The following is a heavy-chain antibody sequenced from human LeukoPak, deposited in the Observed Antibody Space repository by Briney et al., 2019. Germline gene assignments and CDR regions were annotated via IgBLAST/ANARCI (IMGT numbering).Heavy chain of an antibody. J-gene: IGHJ4*02. CDR1: GFIFSSYA. Sequence: PGRSLRLSCAASGFIFSSYAMHWVRQAPGKGLEWVAVISYDGSNKYYADSVKGRFTISRDNSKNTLYLQMNSLRAEDTAAYYCARDLPPYYDFWSGRLDYWGQGTLVTVSS. V-gene: IGHV3-30*01. D-gene: IGHD3-3*01. CDR3: ARDLPPYYDFWSGRLDY. CDR2: ISYDGSNK.